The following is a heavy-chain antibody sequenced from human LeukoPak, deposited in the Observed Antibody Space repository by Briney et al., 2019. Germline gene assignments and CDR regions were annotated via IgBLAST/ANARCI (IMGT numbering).Heavy chain of an antibody. J-gene: IGHJ4*01. Sequence: GGSLRLSCAASGLTFRSYAMTWVRQAPGRGLEWVSSISGGGDITFYADSVKGRFTISRDNAKNTLFLQMNSLRAEDTAVYYCAKDRDGSSPYYIDYWGHGTLVTVSS. D-gene: IGHD6-6*01. CDR2: ISGGGDIT. CDR3: AKDRDGSSPYYIDY. V-gene: IGHV3-23*01. CDR1: GLTFRSYA.